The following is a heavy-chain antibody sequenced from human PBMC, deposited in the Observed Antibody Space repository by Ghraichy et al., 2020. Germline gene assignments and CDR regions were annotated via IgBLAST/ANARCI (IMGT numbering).Heavy chain of an antibody. J-gene: IGHJ6*02. V-gene: IGHV1-2*02. D-gene: IGHD3-16*02. Sequence: ASVKVSCKASGYTFTAYHIHWVRQAPGQGLEWMGWILPKSGATKSGQKFQGRVTMTRDTSISTAYMEMTGLRSDDTAVYYCATRDYSYGLSNGVDVWGQGTTVTVSS. CDR1: GYTFTAYH. CDR3: ATRDYSYGLSNGVDV. CDR2: ILPKSGAT.